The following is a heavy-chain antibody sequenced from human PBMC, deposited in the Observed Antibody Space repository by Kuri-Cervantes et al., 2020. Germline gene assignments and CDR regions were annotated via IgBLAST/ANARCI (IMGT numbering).Heavy chain of an antibody. V-gene: IGHV3-13*01. J-gene: IGHJ4*02. D-gene: IGHD3-22*01. CDR2: IGTAGDT. CDR3: ARDSGYDSRGAFDY. Sequence: GESLKISCAASGFTFSSYDMHWVRQATGKGLEWVSAIGTAGDTYYPGSVKGRFTISRENAKNSLYLQMNSLRAGDTAVYYCARDSGYDSRGAFDYWGQGTLVTVSS. CDR1: GFTFSSYD.